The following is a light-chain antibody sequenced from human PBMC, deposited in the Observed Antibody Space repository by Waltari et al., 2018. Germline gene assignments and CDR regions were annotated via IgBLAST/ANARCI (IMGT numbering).Light chain of an antibody. Sequence: SYVLTQPPSVSVAPGQTARLTRDGKKIGSKEGRWYQQKPGQAPVLVVYDDGDRPSGIPERFSGSNSGNTATLTISRVDAGDEADYYCQVWDSGSDHYVFGTVTKVTVL. J-gene: IGLJ1*01. V-gene: IGLV3-21*02. CDR2: DDG. CDR1: KIGSKE. CDR3: QVWDSGSDHYV.